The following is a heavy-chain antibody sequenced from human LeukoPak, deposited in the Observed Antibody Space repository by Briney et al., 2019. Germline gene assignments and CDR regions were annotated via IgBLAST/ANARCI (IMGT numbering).Heavy chain of an antibody. CDR3: ARLDDSGGSGWERDWYFDL. V-gene: IGHV4-59*01. CDR1: GGSISSSY. J-gene: IGHJ2*01. CDR2: IHYSGST. D-gene: IGHD3-22*01. Sequence: SETLSLTCTVSGGSISSSYWSWIRQPPGKGLEWIGYIHYSGSTNYNPSLKSRLTISVDTSKNQVSLKVTSVNAADTAVYYCARLDDSGGSGWERDWYFDLWGRGTLVTVSS.